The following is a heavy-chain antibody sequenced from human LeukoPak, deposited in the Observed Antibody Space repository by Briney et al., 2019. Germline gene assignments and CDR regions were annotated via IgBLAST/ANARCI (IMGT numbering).Heavy chain of an antibody. Sequence: GGSLRLSCAASGFIFRNYNMHWVRQAPGKGLEWVAYVRYDGSNKYYADSVKGRFTISRDDSRNTLYLQMNGLRAEDTAVYYCAKDRGTARSTHFDYWGQGTLVTVSS. CDR3: AKDRGTARSTHFDY. V-gene: IGHV3-30*02. J-gene: IGHJ4*02. D-gene: IGHD3-10*01. CDR2: VRYDGSNK. CDR1: GFIFRNYN.